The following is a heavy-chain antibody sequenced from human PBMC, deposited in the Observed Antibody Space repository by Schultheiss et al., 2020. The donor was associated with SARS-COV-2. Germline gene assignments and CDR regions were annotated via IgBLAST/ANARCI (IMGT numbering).Heavy chain of an antibody. CDR1: GYTFTSYA. CDR2: INAGNGNT. D-gene: IGHD7-27*01. Sequence: ASVKVSCKASGYTFTSYAMHWVRQAPGQRLEWMGWINAGNGNTNYAQKLQGRVTMTTDTSTSTAYMELRSLRSDDTAVYYCARLAGVNWFDPCGQGTLVTVSS. V-gene: IGHV1-18*01. J-gene: IGHJ5*02. CDR3: ARLAGVNWFDP.